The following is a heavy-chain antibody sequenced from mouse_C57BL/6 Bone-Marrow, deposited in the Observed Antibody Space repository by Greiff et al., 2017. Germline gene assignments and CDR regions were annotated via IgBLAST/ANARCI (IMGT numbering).Heavy chain of an antibody. J-gene: IGHJ2*01. CDR3: AREGLEDY. Sequence: QVQLQQSGAELVRPGASVKLSCKASGYTFTDYYINWVKQRPGQGLEWIARIYPGSGNTYYNEKFKGKATLTAEKSSSTAYMQLSSLTSEDSAVYFCAREGLEDYWGQGTTLTVSS. V-gene: IGHV1-76*01. CDR1: GYTFTDYY. CDR2: IYPGSGNT.